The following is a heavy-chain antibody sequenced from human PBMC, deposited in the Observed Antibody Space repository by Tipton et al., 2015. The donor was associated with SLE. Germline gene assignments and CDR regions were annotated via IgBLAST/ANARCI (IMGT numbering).Heavy chain of an antibody. CDR2: IYYSGST. V-gene: IGHV4-59*12. CDR1: GGSISSYY. Sequence: LRLSCAVSGGSISSYYWSWIRQPPGKGLEWIGYIYYSGSTYYNPSLKSRVTISVDTSKNQFSLKLSSVTAADTAVYYCAKADYDFWSGYFHFDYWGQGTLVTVSS. D-gene: IGHD3-3*01. CDR3: AKADYDFWSGYFHFDY. J-gene: IGHJ4*02.